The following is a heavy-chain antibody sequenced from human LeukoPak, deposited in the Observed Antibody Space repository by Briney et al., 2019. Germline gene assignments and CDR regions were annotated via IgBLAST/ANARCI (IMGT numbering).Heavy chain of an antibody. CDR2: INQNAGT. Sequence: PSETLSLTCAVSGGSIRGYYWSWVRQSPGKGLEWIGDINQNAGTDYNPSLKSRVTMSIDSSKNQISLNVTAATAADTAIYYCARGQTRLSWLDPWGQGTLVTASS. D-gene: IGHD6-6*01. CDR3: ARGQTRLSWLDP. J-gene: IGHJ5*02. V-gene: IGHV4-34*01. CDR1: GGSIRGYY.